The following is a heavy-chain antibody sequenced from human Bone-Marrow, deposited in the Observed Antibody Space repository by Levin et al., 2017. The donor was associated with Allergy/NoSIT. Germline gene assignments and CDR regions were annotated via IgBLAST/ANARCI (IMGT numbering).Heavy chain of an antibody. Sequence: ASVKVSCKASGYTFTGYYMHWVRQAPGQGLEWMGWINPNSGGTNYAQKFQGRVTMTRDTSISTAYMELSRLRSDDTAVYYCARELLGYCSGGSCYPGGYWGQGTLVTVSS. CDR1: GYTFTGYY. CDR2: INPNSGGT. V-gene: IGHV1-2*02. CDR3: ARELLGYCSGGSCYPGGY. J-gene: IGHJ4*02. D-gene: IGHD2-15*01.